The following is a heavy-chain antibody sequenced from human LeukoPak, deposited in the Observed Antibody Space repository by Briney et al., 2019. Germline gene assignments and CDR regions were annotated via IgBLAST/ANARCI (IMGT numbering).Heavy chain of an antibody. D-gene: IGHD5-24*01. CDR3: ARDSEMATGYFDY. V-gene: IGHV1-2*02. Sequence: ASVKVSCKASGYTITGYYMHWVRQAPGQGLEWMGWINPNSGGTNYAQKFQGRVTMTRDTSISTAYMELSRLRSDDTAVYYCARDSEMATGYFDYWGQGTLVTVSS. CDR1: GYTITGYY. J-gene: IGHJ4*02. CDR2: INPNSGGT.